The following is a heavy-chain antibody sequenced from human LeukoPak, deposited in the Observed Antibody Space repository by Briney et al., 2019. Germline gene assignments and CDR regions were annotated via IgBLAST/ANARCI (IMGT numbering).Heavy chain of an antibody. J-gene: IGHJ6*03. Sequence: SVKVSCKASGGTFSSYAISWVRQAPGQGLEWMGGIIPIFGTANYAQKFQGRVTITADESTSTAYMELSSPRSEDTAVYYCARDRVVVPAAIGGENYYYMDVWGKGTTVTVSS. CDR2: IIPIFGTA. CDR3: ARDRVVVPAAIGGENYYYMDV. D-gene: IGHD2-2*01. V-gene: IGHV1-69*13. CDR1: GGTFSSYA.